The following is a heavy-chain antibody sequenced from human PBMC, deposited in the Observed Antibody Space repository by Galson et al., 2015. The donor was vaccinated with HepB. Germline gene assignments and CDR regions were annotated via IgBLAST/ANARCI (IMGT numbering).Heavy chain of an antibody. CDR1: RIMFNRYS. V-gene: IGHV3-7*05. J-gene: IGHJ5*02. Sequence: SLRLSCAASRIMFNRYSMSWVRQAPGKGLEWVANIKQDGSVKYFVDSVKGRFTISRDDAKNSLSLQMNSLRAEDTAIYYCARSQGGGVTVLGVVTDLGWFDPWGQGTLVTVSS. D-gene: IGHD3-3*01. CDR3: ARSQGGGVTVLGVVTDLGWFDP. CDR2: IKQDGSVK.